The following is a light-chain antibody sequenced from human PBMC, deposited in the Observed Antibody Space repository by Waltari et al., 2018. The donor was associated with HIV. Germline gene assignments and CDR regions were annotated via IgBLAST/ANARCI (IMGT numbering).Light chain of an antibody. J-gene: IGLJ1*01. CDR1: SSDVGSYNL. V-gene: IGLV2-23*02. CDR2: EVS. CDR3: CSYAGSTTLYV. Sequence: QTALTQPASVSGSHGQSITISCTGTSSDVGSYNLVSWYQQHTGKAPKLMIYEVSKRPSVVSTRFSCSKTGNTASLTSFGLQSDDEADYYCCSYAGSTTLYVFGAGTKVTVL.